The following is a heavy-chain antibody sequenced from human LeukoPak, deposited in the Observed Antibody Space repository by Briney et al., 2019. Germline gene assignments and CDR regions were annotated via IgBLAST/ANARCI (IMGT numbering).Heavy chain of an antibody. J-gene: IGHJ4*02. CDR2: ISVDGSNK. CDR1: GFTFSISA. V-gene: IGHV3-30*04. Sequence: GGSLRLSCAASGFTFSISAMHWVRQAPGKGLEWVAVISVDGSNKYYADSVKGRFTVSRDNSKSTLFLQMSTLRAEDTALYCCSTLPGTPGSYDYWGQGTLVTVSS. D-gene: IGHD1-1*01. CDR3: STLPGTPGSYDY.